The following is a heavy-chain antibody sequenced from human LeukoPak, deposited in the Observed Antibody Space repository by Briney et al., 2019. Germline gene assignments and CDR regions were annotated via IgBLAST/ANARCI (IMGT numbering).Heavy chain of an antibody. Sequence: SETLSLTCTVSGGSISRYYWSWIRQPPGKGLEWIGYIYHNGGTNYNPSLQSRLTISIDTSKNQFSLKLSSVTAADTAVYYCARHLRAVAGGRYFDYWGQGTQVTVSS. CDR1: GGSISRYY. J-gene: IGHJ4*02. V-gene: IGHV4-59*08. D-gene: IGHD6-19*01. CDR3: ARHLRAVAGGRYFDY. CDR2: IYHNGGT.